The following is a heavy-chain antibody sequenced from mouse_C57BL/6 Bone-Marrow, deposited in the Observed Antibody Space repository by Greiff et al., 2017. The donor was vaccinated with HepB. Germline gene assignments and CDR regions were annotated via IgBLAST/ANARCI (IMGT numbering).Heavy chain of an antibody. CDR2: SRNKANDYTT. V-gene: IGHV7-1*01. CDR3: ARGITRYWYFDV. D-gene: IGHD1-1*01. CDR1: GFTFSDFY. Sequence: DVKLVESGGGLVQSGRSLRLSCATSGFTFSDFYMEWVRQAPGKGLEWIAASRNKANDYTTEYSASVKGRFIVSRDTSQSILYLQMNALRAEDTAIYYCARGITRYWYFDVWGTGTTVTVSS. J-gene: IGHJ1*03.